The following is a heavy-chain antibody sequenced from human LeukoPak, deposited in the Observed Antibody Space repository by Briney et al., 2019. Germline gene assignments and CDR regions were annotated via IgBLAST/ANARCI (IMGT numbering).Heavy chain of an antibody. CDR3: AKDRNKWDGYNGDY. CDR2: SIGSGGGA. J-gene: IGHJ4*02. CDR1: GLTFSTYT. D-gene: IGHD5-24*01. Sequence: GGSLRLSCVASGLTFSTYTMNWIRQAPGKGLEWVSGSIGSGGGAFYADSVKGRFSISRDTSKNTLFLHMNNLRAGDTAVYFCAKDRNKWDGYNGDYWGQGTLVTVSS. V-gene: IGHV3-23*01.